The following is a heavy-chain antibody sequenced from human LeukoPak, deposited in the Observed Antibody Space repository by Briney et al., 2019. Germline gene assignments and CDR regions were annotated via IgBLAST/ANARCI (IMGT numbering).Heavy chain of an antibody. D-gene: IGHD6-19*01. CDR3: TREGRSDWRIPDY. V-gene: IGHV3-7*01. CDR1: GFIFSDYW. CDR2: IKQYGSEE. J-gene: IGHJ4*02. Sequence: PGGSLRLSCAASGFIFSDYWMSWVRQAPGEGLEWVANIKQYGSEEYYVDSVKGRFTISRDNAQNSLYLQMNSLRAEDTAVYFCTREGRSDWRIPDYWGQGTLVTVSS.